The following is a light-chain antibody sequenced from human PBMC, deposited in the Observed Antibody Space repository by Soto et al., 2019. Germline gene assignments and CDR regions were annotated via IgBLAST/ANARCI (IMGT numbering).Light chain of an antibody. V-gene: IGLV2-14*01. Sequence: QSVLTQPASVSGSPGQSITISCTGTSFDVGAYNNVSWYQQHPGKAPKLRIYEVSNRPSGVSNRFSGSKSGNTASLTISGLQAEDEADYYCSSYTSSSTYVFGTGTKVTVL. CDR1: SFDVGAYNN. CDR3: SSYTSSSTYV. J-gene: IGLJ1*01. CDR2: EVS.